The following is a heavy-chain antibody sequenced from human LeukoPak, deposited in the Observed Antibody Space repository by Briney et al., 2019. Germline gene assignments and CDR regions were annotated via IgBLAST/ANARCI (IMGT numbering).Heavy chain of an antibody. Sequence: PSQTLSLTCTVSGGSMNSDGDYWSWIRQHPGKGLEWIGYIYNSGSAYYNPSLESRVTISVDTSKNQFSLKLSSVTAADTAVYYCARLADTAMVDYWGQGTLVTVSS. V-gene: IGHV4-31*03. CDR1: GGSMNSDGDY. CDR3: ARLADTAMVDY. D-gene: IGHD5-18*01. CDR2: IYNSGSA. J-gene: IGHJ4*02.